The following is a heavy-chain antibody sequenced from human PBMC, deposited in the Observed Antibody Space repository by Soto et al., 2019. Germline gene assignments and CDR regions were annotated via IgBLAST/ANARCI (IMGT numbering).Heavy chain of an antibody. CDR2: IYYSGST. CDR1: GGSISSGGYS. J-gene: IGHJ5*02. V-gene: IGHV4-61*08. CDR3: ARNGDCTRPGCIVGWFEP. Sequence: SETLSLTCAVSGGSISSGGYSWSWIRQPPGKGLEWIGYIYYSGSTNYNPSLKSRVTISVDTSKNQFSLKLSSVTAADTAMYYCARNGDCTRPGCIVGWFEPRGPGTLVTVSS. D-gene: IGHD2-8*01.